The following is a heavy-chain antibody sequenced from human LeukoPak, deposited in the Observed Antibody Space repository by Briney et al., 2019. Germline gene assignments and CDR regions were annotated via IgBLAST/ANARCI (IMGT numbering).Heavy chain of an antibody. D-gene: IGHD6-13*01. CDR2: IIPIFGTA. V-gene: IGHV1-69*01. CDR1: GGTFSSYA. CDR3: ARAIRGSEMWYSSSWYNWIFDY. Sequence: SVKVSCKASGGTFSSYAISWVRQAPGQGLEWMGGIIPIFGTANYAQKFQGRVTITADESTSTAYMELSSLRSEDTAVYYCARAIRGSEMWYSSSWYNWIFDYWGQGTLVTVSS. J-gene: IGHJ4*02.